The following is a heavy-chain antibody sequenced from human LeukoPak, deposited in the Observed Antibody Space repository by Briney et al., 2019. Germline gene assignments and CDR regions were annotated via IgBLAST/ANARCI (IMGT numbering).Heavy chain of an antibody. J-gene: IGHJ4*02. CDR3: ARLPRGYSYNLFTPYY. V-gene: IGHV4-39*01. Sequence: PSETLSLTCTVSGGSISSSSYYWGWIRQPPGKGLEWIGSIYYSGSTYYNPSLKSRVSISVDTSKNQFSLKLSSVTAADTAVYYCARLPRGYSYNLFTPYYWGQRTLVTVSS. D-gene: IGHD5-18*01. CDR2: IYYSGST. CDR1: GGSISSSSYY.